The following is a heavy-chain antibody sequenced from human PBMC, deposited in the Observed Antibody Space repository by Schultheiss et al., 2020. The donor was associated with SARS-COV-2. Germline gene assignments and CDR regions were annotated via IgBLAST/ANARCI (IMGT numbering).Heavy chain of an antibody. CDR2: ISAYNGNT. D-gene: IGHD2-2*01. CDR3: ARVCSGTSCQSLDAFDI. J-gene: IGHJ3*02. V-gene: IGHV1-18*01. CDR1: GYTFTSYG. Sequence: ASVKVSCKASGYTFTSYGISWVRQAPGQGLEWMGLISAYNGNTNYAQKFQGRVTMTTDTSTSTAYMELRSLRSDDTAVYYCARVCSGTSCQSLDAFDIWGQGTMVTVSS.